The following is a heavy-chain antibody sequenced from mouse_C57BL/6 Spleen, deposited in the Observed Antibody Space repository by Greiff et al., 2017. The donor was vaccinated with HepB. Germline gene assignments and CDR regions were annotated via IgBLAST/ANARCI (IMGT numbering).Heavy chain of an antibody. V-gene: IGHV1-22*01. J-gene: IGHJ1*03. CDR3: ARGEMYDYGSGYFDV. CDR2: INPNNGGT. Sequence: EVQLQQSGPELVKPGASVKMSCKASGYTFTDYNMHWVKQSHGKSLEWIGYINPNNGGTSYNQKFKGKATLTVNKSSSTAYMELRSLTSEDSAVYYCARGEMYDYGSGYFDVWGTGTTVTVSS. CDR1: GYTFTDYN. D-gene: IGHD1-1*01.